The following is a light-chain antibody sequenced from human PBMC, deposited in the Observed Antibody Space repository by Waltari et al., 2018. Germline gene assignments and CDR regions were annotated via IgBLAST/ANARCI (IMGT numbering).Light chain of an antibody. CDR1: ELPRKY. J-gene: IGLJ1*01. CDR2: EDT. V-gene: IGLV3-10*01. Sequence: SYELTQPPSVSVSPGQTARITCSGHELPRKYAYWFQQKSGQAPRLVLYEDTKRPSGSPERSSGSSSGTVATLTITGAQVDDEADYYCYSSDSTGLRVFGGGTTVVVL. CDR3: YSSDSTGLRV.